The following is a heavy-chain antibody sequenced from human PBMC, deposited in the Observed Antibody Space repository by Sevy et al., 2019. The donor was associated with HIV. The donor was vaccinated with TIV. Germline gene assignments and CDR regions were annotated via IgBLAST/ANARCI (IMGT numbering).Heavy chain of an antibody. D-gene: IGHD6-13*01. CDR1: GFTFSSYA. V-gene: IGHV3-23*01. CDR3: ARDLGSSSQGFDY. Sequence: GGSLRLSCAASGFTFSSYAMSWVRQAPGKGLEWVSAISGSGGGTYYADSVKGRFTISRDNSKNSLYLQMNSLRAEDTAVYYCARDLGSSSQGFDYWGQGTLVTVSS. CDR2: ISGSGGGT. J-gene: IGHJ4*02.